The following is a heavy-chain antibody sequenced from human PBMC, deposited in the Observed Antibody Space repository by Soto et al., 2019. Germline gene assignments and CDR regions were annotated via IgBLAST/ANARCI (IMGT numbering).Heavy chain of an antibody. D-gene: IGHD6-6*01. V-gene: IGHV1-69*12. Sequence: QVQLVQSGAEVKKPGSSVKVSCKASGGTFSSYAISWVRQAPGQGLEWMGGIIPIFGTANYAQKFQGRVTITADETTSTAYMELSRLRAEDTAVYYCARALPSNIAAPFGYYSYGMDVWGQGTTVTVSS. CDR1: GGTFSSYA. CDR2: IIPIFGTA. CDR3: ARALPSNIAAPFGYYSYGMDV. J-gene: IGHJ6*02.